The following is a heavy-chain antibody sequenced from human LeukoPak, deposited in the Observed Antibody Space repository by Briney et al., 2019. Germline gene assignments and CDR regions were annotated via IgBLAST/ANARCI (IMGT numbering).Heavy chain of an antibody. CDR3: AREDVQVYMDV. D-gene: IGHD2-8*02. Sequence: PSETLSLTCTVSGGSISSYYWSWIRQPPGKGLEWIGYIYYSGSTNYNPSLKSRVTISVDTSKNQFSLKLSSVTAADTAVYYCAREDVQVYMDVWGKGTTVAVYS. V-gene: IGHV4-59*01. J-gene: IGHJ6*03. CDR1: GGSISSYY. CDR2: IYYSGST.